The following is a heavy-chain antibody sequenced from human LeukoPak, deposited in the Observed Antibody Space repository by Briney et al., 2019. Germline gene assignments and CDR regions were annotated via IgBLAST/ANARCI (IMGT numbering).Heavy chain of an antibody. CDR3: VSSYGGYVLDY. J-gene: IGHJ4*02. Sequence: SETLSLTCTVSGGSISSYSWNWIRQSPGKGLEWIGRVYHSGSINYNPSLKSRVIISVDTSKNQFSLNLSPVTAADTAVYYCVSSYGGYVLDYWGQGTLVIVSS. CDR1: GGSISSYS. V-gene: IGHV4-59*01. D-gene: IGHD5-12*01. CDR2: VYHSGSI.